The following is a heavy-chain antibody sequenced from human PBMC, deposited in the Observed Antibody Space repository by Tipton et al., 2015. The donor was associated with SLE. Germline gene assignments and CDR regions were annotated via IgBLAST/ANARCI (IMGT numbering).Heavy chain of an antibody. J-gene: IGHJ5*02. D-gene: IGHD3-10*01. Sequence: SLRLSCAASGSTFSSKAMSWVRQAPGKGLEWVSGISESGGSTHYADFVKGRFTISRDRSKSTLYLQMNSLRAEDTAVYYCAKHPPTRVQGFIMTWIDWFDPWGQGTLVTVSS. V-gene: IGHV3-23*01. CDR3: AKHPPTRVQGFIMTWIDWFDP. CDR1: GSTFSSKA. CDR2: ISESGGST.